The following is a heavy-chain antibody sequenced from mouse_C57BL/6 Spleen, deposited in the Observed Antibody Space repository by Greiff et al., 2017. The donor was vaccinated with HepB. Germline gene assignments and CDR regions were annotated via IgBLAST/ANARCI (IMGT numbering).Heavy chain of an antibody. Sequence: EVKLVESGGGLVKPGGSLKLSCAASGFTFSSYAMSWVRQTPEKRLEWVATISDGGSYTYYPDNVKGRFTISRDNAKNNLYLQMSHLKSEDTAMYYCASRGDYDYDPFDYWGQGTTLTVSS. CDR1: GFTFSSYA. CDR3: ASRGDYDYDPFDY. J-gene: IGHJ2*01. CDR2: ISDGGSYT. D-gene: IGHD2-4*01. V-gene: IGHV5-4*03.